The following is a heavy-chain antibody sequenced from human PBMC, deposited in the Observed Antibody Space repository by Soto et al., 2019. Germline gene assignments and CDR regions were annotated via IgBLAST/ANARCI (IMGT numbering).Heavy chain of an antibody. CDR1: GGSFSGYY. V-gene: IGHV4-34*01. D-gene: IGHD3-3*01. J-gene: IGHJ6*03. CDR3: ARGGIWVLRSTRVHYIDV. CDR2: INHSGST. Sequence: SETLSLTCAVYGGSFSGYYWSWIRQPPGKGLEWIGEINHSGSTNYNPSLKSRVTISVDTSKNQFSLKLSSVTAADTAVYYCARGGIWVLRSTRVHYIDVWGKGTTVTVSS.